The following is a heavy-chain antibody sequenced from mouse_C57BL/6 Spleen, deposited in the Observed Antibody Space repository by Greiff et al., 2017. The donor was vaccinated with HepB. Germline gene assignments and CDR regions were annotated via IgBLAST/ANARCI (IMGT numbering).Heavy chain of an antibody. CDR3: ARRPYYSNYDAMDY. Sequence: QVQLKESGPELVKPGASVKLSCKASGYTFTSYDINWVKQRPGQGLEWIGWIYPRDGSTKYNEKFKGKATLTVDTSSSTAYMELHSLTSEDSAVYFCARRPYYSNYDAMDYWGQGTSVTVSS. D-gene: IGHD2-5*01. V-gene: IGHV1-85*01. J-gene: IGHJ4*01. CDR2: IYPRDGST. CDR1: GYTFTSYD.